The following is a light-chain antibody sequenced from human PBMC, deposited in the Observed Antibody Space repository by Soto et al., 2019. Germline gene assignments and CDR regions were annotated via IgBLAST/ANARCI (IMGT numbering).Light chain of an antibody. CDR3: QHYHNWPRT. J-gene: IGKJ1*01. Sequence: EIVMTQSPATLSVSPGERATLSCRASQSVSTNFAWYQQKPGQAPRLLIYGISTRATGIPARFSGSGSETEFTLTISSLQSKDFAIYYCQHYHNWPRTFGQGTKVEIK. V-gene: IGKV3-15*01. CDR1: QSVSTN. CDR2: GIS.